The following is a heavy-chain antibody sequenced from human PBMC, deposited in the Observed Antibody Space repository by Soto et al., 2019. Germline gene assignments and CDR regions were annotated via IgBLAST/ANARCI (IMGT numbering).Heavy chain of an antibody. Sequence: PGESLKISCKGSGYSFTSYWIGWVRQMPGKGLEWRGIIYPGDSDTRYSPSFQGQVTISADKSISTAYLQWSSLKASDTAMYYCARHHYSNYGGYYYMDVWGKGTTVTVSS. J-gene: IGHJ6*03. CDR3: ARHHYSNYGGYYYMDV. CDR1: GYSFTSYW. CDR2: IYPGDSDT. D-gene: IGHD4-4*01. V-gene: IGHV5-51*01.